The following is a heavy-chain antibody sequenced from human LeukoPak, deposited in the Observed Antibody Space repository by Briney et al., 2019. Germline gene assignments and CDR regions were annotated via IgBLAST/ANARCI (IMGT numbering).Heavy chain of an antibody. Sequence: GGSLRLSCAASGFTFSSQNMNWVRQAPGKGLEWVSYISSGSSTIYYADSVKGRFTISRDNAKNSLYLQMDSLRAEDTAVYYCASDRSVDGTVWGQGTLVTVSS. CDR2: ISSGSSTI. D-gene: IGHD6-19*01. CDR1: GFTFSSQN. J-gene: IGHJ4*02. V-gene: IGHV3-48*04. CDR3: ASDRSVDGTV.